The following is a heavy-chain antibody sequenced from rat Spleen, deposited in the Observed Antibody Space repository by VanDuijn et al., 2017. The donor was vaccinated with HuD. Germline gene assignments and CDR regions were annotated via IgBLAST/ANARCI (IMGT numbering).Heavy chain of an antibody. D-gene: IGHD2-2*01. Sequence: EVKLVESGGGLVQPGRSLKLSCAASGFNFNDYWMGWVRQAPTKGLEWVATISSDGGRNFYRDSVKGRFTISRDNAKSSLYLQMDSLRSGDTATYFCAGAGYLRDWYFDFWGPGTMVTVSS. CDR2: ISSDGGRN. J-gene: IGHJ1*01. CDR1: GFNFNDYW. V-gene: IGHV5-25*01. CDR3: AGAGYLRDWYFDF.